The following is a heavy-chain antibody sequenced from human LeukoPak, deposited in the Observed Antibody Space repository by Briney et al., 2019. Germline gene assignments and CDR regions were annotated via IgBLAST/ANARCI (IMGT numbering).Heavy chain of an antibody. CDR2: INPSGCST. CDR3: ARRITYYYDSSGYNDY. V-gene: IGHV1-46*01. CDR1: GYTFTSYY. J-gene: IGHJ4*02. D-gene: IGHD3-22*01. Sequence: ASVEVSCKASGYTFTSYYMHWVRQAPGQGLEWMGIINPSGCSTSYAQKFQGIGTMTRDTSTSKVYMELSSLRSEDTAVYYCARRITYYYDSSGYNDYWGQGTLVTVSS.